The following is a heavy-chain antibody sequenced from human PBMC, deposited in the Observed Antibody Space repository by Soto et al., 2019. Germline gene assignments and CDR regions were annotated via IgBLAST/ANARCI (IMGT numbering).Heavy chain of an antibody. Sequence: GASVKVSCKASGYTFTSYGISWVRQAPGQGLEWMGWISAYNGNTNYAQKLQGRVTMTTDTSTSTAYMELRSLRSDDTAVYYCARDHAQGYSYVVYYYYYMDVWGKGTTVTVSS. CDR2: ISAYNGNT. D-gene: IGHD5-18*01. CDR3: ARDHAQGYSYVVYYYYYMDV. J-gene: IGHJ6*03. V-gene: IGHV1-18*01. CDR1: GYTFTSYG.